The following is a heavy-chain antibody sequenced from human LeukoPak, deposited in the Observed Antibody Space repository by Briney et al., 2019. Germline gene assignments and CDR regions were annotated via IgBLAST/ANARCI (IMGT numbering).Heavy chain of an antibody. CDR3: ASLITMVRGVIRAYFDY. J-gene: IGHJ4*02. V-gene: IGHV3-48*03. CDR2: ISSSGSTI. CDR1: GFTFSSYE. D-gene: IGHD3-10*01. Sequence: QPGGSLLLSCAASGFTFSSYEMNWVRQAPGKGLEWVSYISSSGSTIYYADSVKGRFTISRDNSKNTLSLQMNSLRAEDTAVYYCASLITMVRGVIRAYFDYWGQGTLVTVSS.